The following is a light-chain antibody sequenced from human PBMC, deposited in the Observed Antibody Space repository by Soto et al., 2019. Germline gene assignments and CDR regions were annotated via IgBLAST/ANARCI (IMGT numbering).Light chain of an antibody. CDR2: GAS. CDR3: QQYNSWPQWT. CDR1: QSISRN. V-gene: IGKV3-15*01. Sequence: EIVLTQSPSTLSVSPGQRATLSCRASQSISRNLAWYQQKPGQAPRLLIYGASTRATGIPARFTGSGSGTEFTLTISSLQSEDFAVYYCQQYNSWPQWTFGQGTKVDIK. J-gene: IGKJ1*01.